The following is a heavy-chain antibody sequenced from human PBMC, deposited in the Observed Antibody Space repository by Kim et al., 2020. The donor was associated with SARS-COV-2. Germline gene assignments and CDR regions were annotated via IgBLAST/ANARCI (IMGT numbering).Heavy chain of an antibody. J-gene: IGHJ4*02. CDR2: GGTT. Sequence: GGTTYYADSVKGRFTISRATAKGTRYLQMNSLAAAGTAVYYCEGGGPSLDSWGPGTRVSVSS. V-gene: IGHV3-23*01. CDR3: EGGGPSLDS. D-gene: IGHD3-16*01.